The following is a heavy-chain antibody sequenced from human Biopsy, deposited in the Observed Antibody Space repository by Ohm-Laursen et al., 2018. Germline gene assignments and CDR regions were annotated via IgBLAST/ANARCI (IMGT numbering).Heavy chain of an antibody. D-gene: IGHD3-9*01. CDR1: GGTFSNYG. CDR2: NIPILGTG. J-gene: IGHJ1*01. CDR3: ATKLTGYFHH. Sequence: SSVKVSCKAPGGTFSNYGVNWVRQAPGQGLEWLGGNIPILGTGNYAQKFQDRVTVAADTSTGAATMELRSLRSDDTAVYYCATKLTGYFHHWGQGTLVIVSS. V-gene: IGHV1-69*06.